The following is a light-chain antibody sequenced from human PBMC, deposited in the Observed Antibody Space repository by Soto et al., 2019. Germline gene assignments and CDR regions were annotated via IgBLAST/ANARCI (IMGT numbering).Light chain of an antibody. Sequence: ALAQSPVALSLSPGERATLSCRASQSVSTDLAWYRQKPGQAARLLIYDASNRATGIPVRFAGSGSGTDFALTISSLEPEDFVLYYCQQRSDWPITFGHGTRLEIK. V-gene: IGKV3-11*01. CDR2: DAS. CDR1: QSVSTD. CDR3: QQRSDWPIT. J-gene: IGKJ5*01.